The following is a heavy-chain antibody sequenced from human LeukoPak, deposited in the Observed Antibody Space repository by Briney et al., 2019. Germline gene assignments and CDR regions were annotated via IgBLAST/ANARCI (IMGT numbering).Heavy chain of an antibody. Sequence: PGGSLRLSCAASDFSFTTYAMSWVRQAPGKGLEWVSSISGGDPTTYYADSVKGRFTISRDNSKNTLYLQMNSLRAEDTAVYYCAELGITMIGGVWGKGTTVTISS. J-gene: IGHJ6*04. D-gene: IGHD3-10*02. V-gene: IGHV3-23*01. CDR1: DFSFTTYA. CDR3: AELGITMIGGV. CDR2: ISGGDPTT.